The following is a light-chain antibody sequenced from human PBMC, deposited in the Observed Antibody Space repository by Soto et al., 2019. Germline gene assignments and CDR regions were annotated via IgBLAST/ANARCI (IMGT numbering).Light chain of an antibody. J-gene: IGLJ1*01. CDR3: SSYTSSYV. CDR2: EVS. CDR1: SSDVGGYNY. V-gene: IGLV2-14*01. Sequence: QSALTQPASVSGSPGQSITISCTGTSSDVGGYNYVSWYQQHPGKAPKLMIYEVSNRPSGVSNRFSGSKSGNTASLTISGLQAEDEADYYCSSYTSSYVFGTGTKVTVL.